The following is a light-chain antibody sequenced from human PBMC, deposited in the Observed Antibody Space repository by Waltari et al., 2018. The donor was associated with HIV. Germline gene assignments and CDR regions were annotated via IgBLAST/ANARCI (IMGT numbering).Light chain of an antibody. Sequence: EIVLTQSPGTLSLSAGDRATLSCRASQSVSNNYLAWYQQRPGQAPRLLISDASSRAPGIPDRFSGSGSGTDFTLTISRLEPEDFAVYYCQQYGSSYDSLPYTFGQGTRLEIK. CDR2: DAS. CDR3: QQYGSSYDSLPYT. J-gene: IGKJ2*01. V-gene: IGKV3-20*01. CDR1: QSVSNNY.